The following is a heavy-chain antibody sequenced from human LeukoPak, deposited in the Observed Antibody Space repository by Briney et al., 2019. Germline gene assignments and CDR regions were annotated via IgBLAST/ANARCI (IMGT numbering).Heavy chain of an antibody. CDR2: IRYDGSNK. J-gene: IGHJ4*02. D-gene: IGHD6-13*01. CDR1: GFTFSSYG. CDR3: ARDLGVAAAVREVAGY. V-gene: IGHV3-30*02. Sequence: PGGSLRLSCAASGFTFSSYGMHWVRQAPGKGLEWVAFIRYDGSNKYYADSVKGRFTISRDNSKNTLYLQMNSLRAEDTAVYYCARDLGVAAAVREVAGYWGQGTLVTVSS.